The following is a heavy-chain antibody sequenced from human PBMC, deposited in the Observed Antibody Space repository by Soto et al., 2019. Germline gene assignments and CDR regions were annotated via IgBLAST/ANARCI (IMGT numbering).Heavy chain of an antibody. D-gene: IGHD3-22*01. Sequence: ASVKVSCKASGYTFTSYGISWVRQAPGQGREWMGWISAYNGNTNYAQKLQGRVTMTTDTSTSTAYMELRSLRSDDTAVYYCARDIPREDYYDSSGYYYGRPFDYWGQGTLVTVPQ. V-gene: IGHV1-18*01. CDR2: ISAYNGNT. CDR3: ARDIPREDYYDSSGYYYGRPFDY. CDR1: GYTFTSYG. J-gene: IGHJ4*02.